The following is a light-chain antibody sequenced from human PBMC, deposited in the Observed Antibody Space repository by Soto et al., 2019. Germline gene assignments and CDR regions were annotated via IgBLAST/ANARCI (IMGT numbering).Light chain of an antibody. CDR3: QQRSNLPPT. CDR2: DSS. CDR1: QSVNSY. V-gene: IGKV3-11*01. J-gene: IGKJ4*01. Sequence: EIVLTQSPATLSLSPGERATLSCRASQSVNSYLAWYQQRPCQAPRLLIYDSSKRATGIPAKFSGSGSGTAFTLTISTLEPEDFAVYYCQQRSNLPPTFGGGNKVEIK.